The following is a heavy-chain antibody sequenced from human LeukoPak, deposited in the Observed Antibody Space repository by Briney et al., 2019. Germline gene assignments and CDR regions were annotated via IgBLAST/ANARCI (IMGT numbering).Heavy chain of an antibody. CDR2: FYPEDGET. J-gene: IGHJ4*02. D-gene: IGHD3-22*01. Sequence: ASVKVSCKVSGYTLTELSMHWVRQAPGKGLEWMGGFYPEDGETIYAQKFQGRVTMTEDTSTDTAYMELSSLRSEDTAVYYCATDYYDSSGYYYTFDYWGQGTLVTVSS. CDR3: ATDYYDSSGYYYTFDY. V-gene: IGHV1-24*01. CDR1: GYTLTELS.